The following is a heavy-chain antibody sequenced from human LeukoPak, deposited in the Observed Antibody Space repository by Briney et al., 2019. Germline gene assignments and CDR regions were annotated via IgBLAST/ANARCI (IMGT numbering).Heavy chain of an antibody. D-gene: IGHD4-11*01. CDR2: INPNSGGT. V-gene: IGHV1-2*02. J-gene: IGHJ6*03. CDR3: ARGGLPAHLGYYYYYYMDV. Sequence: GASVKVSCKPSGYTFTNYGINWVRQAPGQGLEWMGWINPNSGGTNYAQKFQGRVTMTRDTSISTAYMELSRLRSDDTSVYYCARGGLPAHLGYYYYYYMDVWGKGTTVTVSS. CDR1: GYTFTNYG.